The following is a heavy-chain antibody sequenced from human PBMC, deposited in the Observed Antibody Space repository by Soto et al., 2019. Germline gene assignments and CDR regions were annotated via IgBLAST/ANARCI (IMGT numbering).Heavy chain of an antibody. J-gene: IGHJ4*02. Sequence: APEHGSCKASGFTFTRSTVQWVRQASLQLLEWIGRIVIGSCNADYSQQFQERVAITRDMSTSTVYMELSSLRSEDTAVYFCAPDFGPFKIPDLGCGQGNLVTVSS. D-gene: IGHD2-2*02. V-gene: IGHV1-58*01. CDR2: IVIGSCNA. CDR1: GFTFTRST. CDR3: APDFGPFKIPDLG.